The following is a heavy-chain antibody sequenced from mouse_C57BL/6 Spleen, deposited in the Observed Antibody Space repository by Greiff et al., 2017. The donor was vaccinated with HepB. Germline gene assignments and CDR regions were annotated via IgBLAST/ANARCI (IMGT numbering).Heavy chain of an antibody. J-gene: IGHJ4*01. CDR3: AREGLRRTVYYAMDY. CDR1: GFTFSSYA. V-gene: IGHV5-4*01. D-gene: IGHD3-1*01. Sequence: EVNVVESGGGLVKPGGSLKLSCAASGFTFSSYAMSWVRQTPEKRLEWVATISDGGSYTYYPDNVKGRFTISRDNAKNNLYLQMSHLKSEDTAMYYCAREGLRRTVYYAMDYWGQGTSVTVSS. CDR2: ISDGGSYT.